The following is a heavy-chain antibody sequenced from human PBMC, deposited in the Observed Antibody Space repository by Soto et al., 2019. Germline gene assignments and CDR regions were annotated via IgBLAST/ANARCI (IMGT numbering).Heavy chain of an antibody. CDR1: GGTFSSYA. CDR2: IIPIFGTA. Sequence: QVQLVQSGAEVKKPGSSVKVSCKASGGTFSSYAISWVRQAPGQGLEWMGGIIPIFGTANYAQKFQGSVTITAAESTSTAYMQLSSLISEDTAVYYCPRPDSWCYYGWFDPWGQGTLVTLSS. V-gene: IGHV1-69*12. J-gene: IGHJ5*02. CDR3: PRPDSWCYYGWFDP. D-gene: IGHD1-26*01.